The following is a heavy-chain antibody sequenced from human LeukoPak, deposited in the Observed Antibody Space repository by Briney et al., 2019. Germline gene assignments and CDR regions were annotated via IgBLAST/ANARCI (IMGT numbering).Heavy chain of an antibody. V-gene: IGHV5-51*01. CDR2: IYPGDAET. CDR1: GYSFPTYW. CDR3: ARNSRADY. J-gene: IGHJ4*02. Sequence: GESPEISCKGSGYSFPTYWIGWVRQMPGKGLEWMGIIYPGDAETRYSPSFQGQVTILADKSISTAYLQWSRLKASDTAMYYCARNSRADYWGQGTLVTVSS.